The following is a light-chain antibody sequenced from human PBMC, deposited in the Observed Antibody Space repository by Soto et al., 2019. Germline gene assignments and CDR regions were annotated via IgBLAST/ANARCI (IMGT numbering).Light chain of an antibody. V-gene: IGLV2-14*01. CDR2: EVT. CDR3: TSYSSSSPVL. J-gene: IGLJ2*01. Sequence: QAASVSGSLGQSITISCTGTSSDVGAYNYVSWYQQHPDKAPKLLIFEVTNRPSGVSGRFSGSKSGITASLSISGLQPEDEADYYCTSYSSSSPVLFGGGTKLTAL. CDR1: SSDVGAYNY.